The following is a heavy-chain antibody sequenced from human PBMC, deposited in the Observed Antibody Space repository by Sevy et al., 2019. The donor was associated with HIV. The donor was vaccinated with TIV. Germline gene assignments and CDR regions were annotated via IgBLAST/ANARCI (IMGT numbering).Heavy chain of an antibody. J-gene: IGHJ4*02. CDR2: IKQGGSDT. V-gene: IGHV3-7*01. D-gene: IGHD3-9*01. Sequence: GESLKISCAASGFTFGDYWLTWVRQVPGKGLEWVANIKQGGSDTYYADSVKGRFSISRDNAKNFLYLQMNSLRSEDTAVYYCARCQPDNYYHDGAVYYGLLFDHWGQGALVTVSS. CDR3: ARCQPDNYYHDGAVYYGLLFDH. CDR1: GFTFGDYW.